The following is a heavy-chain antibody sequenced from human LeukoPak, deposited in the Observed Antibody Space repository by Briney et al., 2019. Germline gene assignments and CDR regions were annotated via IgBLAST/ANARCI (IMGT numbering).Heavy chain of an antibody. J-gene: IGHJ4*02. V-gene: IGHV3-30*02. CDR3: ARGALYGGYAHY. Sequence: GGSLRLSCAASGFTLSTYGMHWVRQAPGKGLEWVAFIRYDGSNKYYADSVKGRFTISRDNAKNSLYLQMNSLKAEDTAVYYCARGALYGGYAHYWGQGTLVTVSS. CDR1: GFTLSTYG. D-gene: IGHD5-12*01. CDR2: IRYDGSNK.